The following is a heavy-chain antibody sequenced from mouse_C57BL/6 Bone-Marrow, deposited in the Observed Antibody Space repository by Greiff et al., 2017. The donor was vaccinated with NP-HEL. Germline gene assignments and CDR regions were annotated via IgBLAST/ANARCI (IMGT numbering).Heavy chain of an antibody. CDR1: GFTFSDYY. J-gene: IGHJ4*01. V-gene: IGHV5-12*01. D-gene: IGHD1-1*01. Sequence: EVHLVESGGGLVQPGGSLKLSCAASGFTFSDYYMYWVRQTPEKRLEWVAYISNGGGSTYYPDTVKGRFTISRDNAKNTLYLQMSRLKSEDTAMYYCARQGSRRAMDYWGQGTSVTVSS. CDR2: ISNGGGST. CDR3: ARQGSRRAMDY.